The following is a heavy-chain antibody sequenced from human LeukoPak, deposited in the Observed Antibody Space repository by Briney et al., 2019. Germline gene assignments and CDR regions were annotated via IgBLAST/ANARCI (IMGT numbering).Heavy chain of an antibody. CDR2: ISSTSNHK. CDR3: ATRVTADSYDASDI. CDR1: GFVFRSFS. V-gene: IGHV3-21*06. Sequence: GGSLRLSCAASGFVFRSFSMTWVRQAPGKGLEWVASISSTSNHKYHADSVTGRFTISRDNDENSLYLQMNSLRAEDTALYYCATRVTADSYDASDIWGQGTMVTVSS. J-gene: IGHJ3*02. D-gene: IGHD6-25*01.